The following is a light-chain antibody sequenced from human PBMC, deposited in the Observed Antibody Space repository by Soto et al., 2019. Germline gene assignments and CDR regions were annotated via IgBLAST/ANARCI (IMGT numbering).Light chain of an antibody. CDR1: SSDVGGYNY. CDR3: SSYTSNTPPV. CDR2: EVS. J-gene: IGLJ1*01. Sequence: QSALTQPASVSGSPGQSITISCTGTSSDVGGYNYVSWYQQHPGKAPKLMIYEVSNRPSGVSNRFSGSKSGNTASLTISGLQAEDEADYYCSSYTSNTPPVFGTGTKVTVL. V-gene: IGLV2-14*01.